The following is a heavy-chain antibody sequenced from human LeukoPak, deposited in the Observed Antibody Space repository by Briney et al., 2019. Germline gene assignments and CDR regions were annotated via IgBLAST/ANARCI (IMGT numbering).Heavy chain of an antibody. Sequence: SETLSLTCTVSGGSISSSSYYWGWIRQPPGKGLEWIGSIYYSGSTYCNPSLKSRVTISVDTSKNQFSLKLSSVTAADTAVYYCATLGVISSSPVDYWGQGTLVTVSS. D-gene: IGHD6-13*01. V-gene: IGHV4-39*01. J-gene: IGHJ4*02. CDR1: GGSISSSSYY. CDR2: IYYSGST. CDR3: ATLGVISSSPVDY.